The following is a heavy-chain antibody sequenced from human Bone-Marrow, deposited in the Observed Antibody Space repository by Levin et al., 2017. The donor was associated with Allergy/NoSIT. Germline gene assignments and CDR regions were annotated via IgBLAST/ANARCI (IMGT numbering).Heavy chain of an antibody. J-gene: IGHJ6*03. CDR1: GYNFGSHW. V-gene: IGHV5-51*01. Sequence: KDGESLKISCQGSGYNFGSHWITWVRQVPGKGLEWMGVIYPGDSETRYSPSFQGRVIISVDKYSTTAHLQWSSLQASDTAIYYCARHPPPYGDPKWYYYYFMDVWGKGTAVTVSS. CDR2: IYPGDSET. CDR3: ARHPPPYGDPKWYYYYFMDV. D-gene: IGHD4-17*01.